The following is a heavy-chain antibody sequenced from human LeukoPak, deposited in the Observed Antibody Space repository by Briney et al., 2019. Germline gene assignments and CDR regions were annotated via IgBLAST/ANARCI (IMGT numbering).Heavy chain of an antibody. J-gene: IGHJ4*02. V-gene: IGHV3-21*01. CDR3: ARDRWFGELLYPLDY. CDR2: ISSRSNYI. CDR1: GFTFSYYS. D-gene: IGHD3-10*01. Sequence: GGSLRLSCAASGFTFSYYSMNWVRQAPGKGLEWVSSISSRSNYIYYTDSLKGRLPISRDSAKNSLYLQMNSLRAEDTAVFYCARDRWFGELLYPLDYWGQGTLVTVS.